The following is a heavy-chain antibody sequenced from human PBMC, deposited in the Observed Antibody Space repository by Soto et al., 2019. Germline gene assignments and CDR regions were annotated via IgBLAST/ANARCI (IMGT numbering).Heavy chain of an antibody. CDR1: GGSVSSGSHA. Sequence: SETLSLTCAFSGGSVSSGSHAWSWIRQPPGKGLEWIGYIYDSGSTNYNPSLKSRVIISVDTSKNQLSLRLTSVTAADTAVYYCARDSATSGSYGYYFAYRGQGTLVTVSS. CDR3: ARDSATSGSYGYYFAY. V-gene: IGHV4-61*01. D-gene: IGHD3-10*01. CDR2: IYDSGST. J-gene: IGHJ4*02.